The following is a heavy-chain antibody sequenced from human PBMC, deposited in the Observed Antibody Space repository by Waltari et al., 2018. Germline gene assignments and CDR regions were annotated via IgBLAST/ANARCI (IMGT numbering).Heavy chain of an antibody. V-gene: IGHV3-7*01. CDR3: ATQATSFLDY. Sequence: EVQLVESGGGLVQPGGSLRLSCAASGFTFSSYWMRWVRQAPGNGLEWVANIKQDGSEKYYVDSVKGRFTISRDNAKNSLYLQMNSLRAEDTAVYYCATQATSFLDYWGQGTLVTVSS. CDR1: GFTFSSYW. CDR2: IKQDGSEK. J-gene: IGHJ4*02. D-gene: IGHD1-26*01.